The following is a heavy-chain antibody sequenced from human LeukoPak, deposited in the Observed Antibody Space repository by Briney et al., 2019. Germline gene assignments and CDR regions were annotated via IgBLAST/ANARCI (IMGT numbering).Heavy chain of an antibody. D-gene: IGHD3-9*01. Sequence: SETLSLTCSVSGGSISYYYWTWVRQSPGKGLEWIGQIYYTGSTYYNPSLKRRVTISVHTSRNQFSLNLTSVTAADTAVYYCARGGTYNDILSFDPWGQGTLVTVSS. CDR2: IYYTGST. CDR3: ARGGTYNDILSFDP. J-gene: IGHJ5*02. CDR1: GGSISYYY. V-gene: IGHV4-59*01.